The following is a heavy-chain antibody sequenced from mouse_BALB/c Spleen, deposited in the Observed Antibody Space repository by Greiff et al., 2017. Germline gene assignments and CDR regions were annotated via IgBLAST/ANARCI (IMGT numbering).Heavy chain of an antibody. CDR3: ARLSIYYYGSSYGYFDY. CDR1: GHSITSDYA. V-gene: IGHV3-2*02. J-gene: IGHJ2*01. D-gene: IGHD1-1*01. CDR2: ISYSGST. Sequence: EVQLQESGPGLVKPSQSLSLTCTVTGHSITSDYAWNWIRQFPGNKLEWMGYISYSGSTSYNPSLKSRISITRDTSKNQFFLQLNSVTTEDTATYYCARLSIYYYGSSYGYFDYWGQGTTLTVSS.